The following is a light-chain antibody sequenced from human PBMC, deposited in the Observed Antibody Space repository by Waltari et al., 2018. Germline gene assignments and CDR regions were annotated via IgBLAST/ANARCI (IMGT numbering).Light chain of an antibody. CDR2: NNN. CDR1: RSNIGSNY. CDR3: SAWDSSLNIPV. J-gene: IGLJ3*02. V-gene: IGLV1-47*02. Sequence: QSVLTQPPSASGAPGQSLTISCSGSRSNIGSNYVYWYQQFSGKAPKLLIYNNNQRPSGVPDRFSGSKSGTSASLAISGLQTKDEADYYCSAWDSSLNIPVFGGGARLTVL.